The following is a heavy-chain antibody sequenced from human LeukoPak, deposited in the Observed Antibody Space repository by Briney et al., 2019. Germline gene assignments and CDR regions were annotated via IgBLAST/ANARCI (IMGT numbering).Heavy chain of an antibody. CDR2: IYYDGRT. J-gene: IGHJ5*02. CDR3: ARRHLGFSDDP. D-gene: IGHD2/OR15-2a*01. Sequence: PGGSLRLSCAASGFIVSSTYVSWVRQAPGKGLEWVAVIYYDGRTYYADSVKGRFTISSDNSKNTVFLHINSLRAEDTAVYYCARRHLGFSDDPWGQGTLVTVSS. V-gene: IGHV3-53*01. CDR1: GFIVSSTY.